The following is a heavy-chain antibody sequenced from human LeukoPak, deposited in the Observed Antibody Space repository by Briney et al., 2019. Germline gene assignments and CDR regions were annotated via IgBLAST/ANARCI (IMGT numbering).Heavy chain of an antibody. D-gene: IGHD4-17*01. CDR1: GGSFRGYY. CDR3: ARGRYGDYERYFDY. Sequence: SETLSLTCAVYGGSFRGYYWSWIRQPPGKGLEWIGEINHSGSTNYNPSLKSRVTISVDTSKNQFSVKLSSVTAADTAVYSCARGRYGDYERYFDYWGQGTLVTVSS. J-gene: IGHJ4*02. CDR2: INHSGST. V-gene: IGHV4-34*01.